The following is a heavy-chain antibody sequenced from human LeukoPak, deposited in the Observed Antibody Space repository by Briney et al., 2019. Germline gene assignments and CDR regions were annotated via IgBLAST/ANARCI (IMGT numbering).Heavy chain of an antibody. V-gene: IGHV1-46*02. CDR1: GFTFNRYY. CDR2: INPSDGNT. D-gene: IGHD3-9*01. CDR3: ARGGYDNTYGPAFGI. Sequence: ASVKVSCKAFGFTFNRYYIYWVRQAPGQGLEWMGIINPSDGNTKYAQKFQGRVTMTRVTSTSTVYMEWSSLRFEDTAVYYCARGGYDNTYGPAFGIWGQGTMVTVS. J-gene: IGHJ3*02.